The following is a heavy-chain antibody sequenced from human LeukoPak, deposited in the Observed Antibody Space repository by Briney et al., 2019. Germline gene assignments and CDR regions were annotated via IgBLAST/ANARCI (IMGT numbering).Heavy chain of an antibody. V-gene: IGHV3-23*01. CDR3: ARWLQRPIDF. Sequence: PGGSLRLSCAASGFTFSSYWMSWVRQAPGKGLEWVSAISTSGGDTYYTDSVRGRFTISRDNSKNTLYLQMNSLRAEDTAVYYCARWLQRPIDFWGQRTLVTVSS. CDR2: ISTSGGDT. CDR1: GFTFSSYW. D-gene: IGHD5-24*01. J-gene: IGHJ4*02.